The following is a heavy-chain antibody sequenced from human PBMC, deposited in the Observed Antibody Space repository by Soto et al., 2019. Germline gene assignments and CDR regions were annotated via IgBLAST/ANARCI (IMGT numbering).Heavy chain of an antibody. Sequence: QVQLVQSGPEVKKLGASVKVSCKASGYSFTSYGVCWVGQAPGQGLEWKGWISANSGNTDYAQKFWGRVTMPTETSTSTAYTDLRSLRADDTAVYYCVRDPQRNDYWGQGTLVTVSS. CDR1: GYSFTSYG. D-gene: IGHD6-25*01. CDR2: ISANSGNT. V-gene: IGHV1-18*04. J-gene: IGHJ4*02. CDR3: VRDPQRNDY.